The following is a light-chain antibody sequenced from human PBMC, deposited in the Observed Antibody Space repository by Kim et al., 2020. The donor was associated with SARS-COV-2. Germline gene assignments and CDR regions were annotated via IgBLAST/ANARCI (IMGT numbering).Light chain of an antibody. Sequence: ASVGDRVTITCRASQSLTSWLAWYQQKPGKAPKLLIYKASTLESGVPSRFSGSGSETEFTLTISRLQPDDFATYFCQQYTGYPWTFGQGTKVDIK. V-gene: IGKV1-5*03. CDR1: QSLTSW. CDR3: QQYTGYPWT. J-gene: IGKJ1*01. CDR2: KAS.